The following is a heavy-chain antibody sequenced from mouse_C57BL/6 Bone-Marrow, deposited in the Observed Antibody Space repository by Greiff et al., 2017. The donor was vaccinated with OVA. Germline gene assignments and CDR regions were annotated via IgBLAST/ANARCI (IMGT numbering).Heavy chain of an antibody. CDR3: ARGNYDYHRGNYAMDY. V-gene: IGHV1-81*01. J-gene: IGHJ4*01. CDR1: GYTFTSYG. CDR2: IYPRSGNT. D-gene: IGHD2-4*01. Sequence: QVQLKESGAELARPGASVKLSCKASGYTFTSYGISWVKQRTGQGLEWIGEIYPRSGNTYYNEKFKGKATLTADKSSSTAYMELRSLTSEDSAVYFGARGNYDYHRGNYAMDYWGQGTSVTVSS.